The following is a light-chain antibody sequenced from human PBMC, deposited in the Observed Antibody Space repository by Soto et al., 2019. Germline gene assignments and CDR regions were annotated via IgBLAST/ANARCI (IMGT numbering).Light chain of an antibody. Sequence: QSALTQPRSVSGSPGQSVTISCNGTSSDVGGYNYVSWYQQHPGKAPKLMIYDVSKRPSGVPDRFSGSKSGNTASLTISGLQAEDEADYYCCSYAGSYTLYVFGTGTKVTVL. J-gene: IGLJ1*01. V-gene: IGLV2-11*01. CDR2: DVS. CDR3: CSYAGSYTLYV. CDR1: SSDVGGYNY.